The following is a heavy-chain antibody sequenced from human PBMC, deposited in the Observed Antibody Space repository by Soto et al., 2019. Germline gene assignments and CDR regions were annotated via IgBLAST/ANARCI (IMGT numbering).Heavy chain of an antibody. D-gene: IGHD2-2*01. Sequence: SETLSLTCTVSGGSISSYYWSWIRQPPGKGLEWIWYIFYSGSTNYNPSLKSRVTISVDTSKNQFSLKLSSVTAADTAVYYCAREGIVVVPAAREAYYYYYMDVWGKGTTVTVSS. J-gene: IGHJ6*03. CDR2: IFYSGST. CDR3: AREGIVVVPAAREAYYYYYMDV. CDR1: GGSISSYY. V-gene: IGHV4-59*01.